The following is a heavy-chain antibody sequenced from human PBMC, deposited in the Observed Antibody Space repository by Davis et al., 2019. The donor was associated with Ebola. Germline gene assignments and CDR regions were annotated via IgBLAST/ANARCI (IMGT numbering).Heavy chain of an antibody. J-gene: IGHJ6*02. D-gene: IGHD5-12*01. V-gene: IGHV1-3*01. CDR1: GYTFTSYA. Sequence: ASVQVSCKASGYTFTSYAMHWVRQAPGQRLEWMGWINGGNGNTKYSQKFQGRVTITRDTSASTAYMELSSLRSEDTAVYYCARCPWMEVRTYYYYYGMDVWGQGTTVTVSS. CDR3: ARCPWMEVRTYYYYYGMDV. CDR2: INGGNGNT.